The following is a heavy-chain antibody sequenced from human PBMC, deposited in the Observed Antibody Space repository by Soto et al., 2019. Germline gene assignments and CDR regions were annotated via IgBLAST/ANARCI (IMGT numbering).Heavy chain of an antibody. J-gene: IGHJ4*02. Sequence: QVQLQESGPGLVKPSETLSLTCTVSGGSVSSGSYYWSWIRQPPGKGLEWIGYIYYSGSTNYTPSLKSRVTISVDTSNNQFSLKLSSVTAADTAVDYWARVSYGDYFDYWGQGTLFTVSS. V-gene: IGHV4-61*01. CDR1: GGSVSSGSYY. CDR2: IYYSGST. CDR3: ARVSYGDYFDY. D-gene: IGHD4-17*01.